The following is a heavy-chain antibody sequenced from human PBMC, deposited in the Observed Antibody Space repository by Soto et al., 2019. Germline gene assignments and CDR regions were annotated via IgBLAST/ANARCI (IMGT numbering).Heavy chain of an antibody. Sequence: QVQLVESGGGLVKPGGSLRLSCAASGFSFSDSYMSWVRQAPGKGLEWVAYISGSSGYTGYADSVKGRFTISTDNAKNSLYLRMNSLGVEDTAVYYCARDRGGYGPPDVWGQGTTVAVSS. CDR3: ARDRGGYGPPDV. CDR1: GFSFSDSY. CDR2: ISGSSGYT. D-gene: IGHD3-10*01. V-gene: IGHV3-11*06. J-gene: IGHJ6*02.